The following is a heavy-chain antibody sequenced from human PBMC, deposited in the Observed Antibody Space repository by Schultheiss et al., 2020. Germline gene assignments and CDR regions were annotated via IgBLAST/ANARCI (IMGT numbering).Heavy chain of an antibody. J-gene: IGHJ6*02. CDR1: GFTFSSYA. V-gene: IGHV3-23*01. D-gene: IGHD4-17*01. Sequence: GGSLKLSCAASGFTFSSYAMSWVRQAPGKGLEWVSSVSGSGGSTYNADSRFTISRDNSKNTLYLQMNSLRAEDTAVYYCAKDDGDYVYYYYGMDVWGQGTTVTVSS. CDR2: VSGSGGST. CDR3: AKDDGDYVYYYYGMDV.